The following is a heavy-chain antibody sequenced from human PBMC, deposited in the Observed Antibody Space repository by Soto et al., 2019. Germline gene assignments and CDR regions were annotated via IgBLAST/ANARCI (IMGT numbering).Heavy chain of an antibody. J-gene: IGHJ6*02. D-gene: IGHD6-19*01. V-gene: IGHV3-33*01. CDR1: GFTFSTYG. CDR2: IWYDGSNK. Sequence: QVQLVESGGGVVQPGRSLRLSCAASGFTFSTYGMHWVRQAPGKGLEWVAVIWYDGSNKYYADSVKGRFTISRDNSKNMLYMQMNSLRAEDTAVYHCARGGYSDGWTYGMDVWGQGTTVTVS. CDR3: ARGGYSDGWTYGMDV.